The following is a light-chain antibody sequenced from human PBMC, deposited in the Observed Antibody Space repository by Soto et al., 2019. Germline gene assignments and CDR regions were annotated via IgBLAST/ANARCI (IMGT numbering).Light chain of an antibody. Sequence: EVVLTQSPDTLSLSPGERATLSCRASERVSSSYFAWYQQKPGQAPRLLIYAASRRAAGIPDRFSGGGSGTDFTLTISRLEPEDFAVYYCQQYGTSPPITFGQGTKVDIK. CDR1: ERVSSSY. CDR3: QQYGTSPPIT. J-gene: IGKJ2*01. V-gene: IGKV3-20*01. CDR2: AAS.